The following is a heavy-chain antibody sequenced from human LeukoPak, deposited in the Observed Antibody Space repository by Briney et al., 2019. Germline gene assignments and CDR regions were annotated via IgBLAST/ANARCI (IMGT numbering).Heavy chain of an antibody. CDR1: GFTFSSYT. CDR3: ARDYDSTGQIDY. V-gene: IGHV3-48*02. D-gene: IGHD3-22*01. CDR2: ISSSSSTT. Sequence: PGGSLRLSCAASGFTFSSYTMNWVRQAPGKGLEWISYISSSSSTTYYADYVRGRFTISRDNAKNSLYLQMNSLRDEDTAVYYCARDYDSTGQIDYWGQGTLVTVSS. J-gene: IGHJ4*02.